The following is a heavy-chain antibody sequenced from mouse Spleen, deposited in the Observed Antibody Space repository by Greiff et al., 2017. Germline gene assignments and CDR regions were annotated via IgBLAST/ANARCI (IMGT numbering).Heavy chain of an antibody. V-gene: IGHV1-18*01. CDR1: GYTFTDYN. CDR2: INPNNGDT. Sequence: EVQLQQSGPELVKPGASVKIPCKASGYTFTDYNMDWVKQSHGKSLEWIGDINPNNGDTFYNQKFKGKATLTVDKSSSTAHMELLSLTSEDSAVYYCGMGGVYDGYYVDYWGQGTTLTVSS. D-gene: IGHD2-3*01. J-gene: IGHJ2*01. CDR3: GMGGVYDGYYVDY.